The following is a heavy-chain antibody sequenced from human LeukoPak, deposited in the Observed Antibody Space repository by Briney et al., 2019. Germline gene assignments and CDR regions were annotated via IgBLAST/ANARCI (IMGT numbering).Heavy chain of an antibody. Sequence: SETLSLTCTVSGGSISSYYWSWIRQPPGKGLEWIGYIYYSGSTNYNPSLKSRVTISVDTSKNQFSLKLSSVTAADTAVYYCAGGLILGGFDPWGQGTLVTVSS. D-gene: IGHD3-16*01. V-gene: IGHV4-59*01. CDR3: AGGLILGGFDP. CDR2: IYYSGST. J-gene: IGHJ5*02. CDR1: GGSISSYY.